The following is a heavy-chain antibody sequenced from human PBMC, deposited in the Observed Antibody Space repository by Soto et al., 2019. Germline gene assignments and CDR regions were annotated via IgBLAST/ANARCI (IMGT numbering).Heavy chain of an antibody. J-gene: IGHJ5*02. Sequence: GESLKISCKGPGHLFNNHWIGWGRQTPCKGLEWMGLIFTRDSETKTSPSFQGHVSFSVDNSINTVYLQWTSLKTTDTGIYFCARGYFDSGHGYDLWGQGTLVTVSS. D-gene: IGHD3-10*01. CDR2: IFTRDSET. CDR3: ARGYFDSGHGYDL. V-gene: IGHV5-51*01. CDR1: GHLFNNHW.